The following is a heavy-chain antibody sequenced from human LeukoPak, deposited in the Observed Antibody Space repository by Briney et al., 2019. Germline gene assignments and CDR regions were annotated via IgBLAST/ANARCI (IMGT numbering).Heavy chain of an antibody. D-gene: IGHD3-22*01. CDR1: GFSFGAYA. J-gene: IGHJ4*02. CDR2: IRSKAYGGTT. CDR3: IRDLSDGSGFYAFGY. V-gene: IGHV3-49*04. Sequence: PGGSLRLSCTASGFSFGAYAMSWVRQAPGEGLEWVSFIRSKAYGGTTEYAASVKGRFTISRDDSKSIAYLQTNSLKTEDTAVYYCIRDLSDGSGFYAFGYWGQGALDTVSS.